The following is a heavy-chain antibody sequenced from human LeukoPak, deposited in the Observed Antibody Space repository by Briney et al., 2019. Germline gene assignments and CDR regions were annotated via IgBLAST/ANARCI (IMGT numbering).Heavy chain of an antibody. D-gene: IGHD3-10*01. CDR2: IYPGDSDT. CDR1: GYTFTNYW. CDR3: ARRGIGWFVP. V-gene: IGHV5-51*01. Sequence: GESLKISCQGSGYTFTNYWIGWVRQLPGKGLEWVGIIYPGDSDTRYSPSFQGQVTISVDKSISTAYLQWSSLKASDTAMYYCARRGIGWFVPWGQGTLVTVSS. J-gene: IGHJ5*02.